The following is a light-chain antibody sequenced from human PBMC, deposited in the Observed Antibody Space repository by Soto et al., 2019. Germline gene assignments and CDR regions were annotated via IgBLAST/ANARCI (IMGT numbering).Light chain of an antibody. Sequence: EFVLTQSPGTLSFSPGERATLSCRASQSVSSSHLAWYQQKPGQAPRILIYGVSTRATGIPDRFSGSGSGTDFTLTISRLEPEDVALYYCQQYGSSPPLTFGGGTKVEIK. CDR2: GVS. J-gene: IGKJ4*01. V-gene: IGKV3-20*01. CDR3: QQYGSSPPLT. CDR1: QSVSSSH.